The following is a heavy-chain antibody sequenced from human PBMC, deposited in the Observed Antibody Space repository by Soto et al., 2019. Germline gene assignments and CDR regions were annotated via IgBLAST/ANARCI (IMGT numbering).Heavy chain of an antibody. CDR3: TTGVGYNWNADDPFDV. V-gene: IGHV3-23*01. CDR2: ISASGGST. J-gene: IGHJ3*01. CDR1: GFTFSTYA. D-gene: IGHD1-1*01. Sequence: GGSLRLSCAASGFTFSTYAMTWVRQAPGKGLEWVSAISASGGSTYYADSVKGRFTISRDNSKNTLYLQMSSLKTEDTGVFYCTTGVGYNWNADDPFDVWGQGTMVSVSS.